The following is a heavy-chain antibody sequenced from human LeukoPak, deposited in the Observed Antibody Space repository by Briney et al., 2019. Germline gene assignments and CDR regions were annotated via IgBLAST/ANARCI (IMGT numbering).Heavy chain of an antibody. J-gene: IGHJ4*02. D-gene: IGHD6-19*01. V-gene: IGHV4-39*01. CDR3: ARHIRYPQYSSGWVFDY. CDR2: IYYSGST. Sequence: SETLSLTCPVSGGSISSSTYYWGWIRQPPGKGLEWIGSIYYSGSTYYNPSLKSRVTISVDTSKNQFSLKLSSVTAAGTAVYYCARHIRYPQYSSGWVFDYWVQGTLVTVSS. CDR1: GGSISSSTYY.